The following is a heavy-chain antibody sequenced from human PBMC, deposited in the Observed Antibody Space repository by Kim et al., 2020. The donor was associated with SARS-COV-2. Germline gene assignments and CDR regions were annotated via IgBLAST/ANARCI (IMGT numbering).Heavy chain of an antibody. D-gene: IGHD1-26*01. Sequence: GGSLRLSCAASGFAVSINYINWVRQAPGKGLEWVSVIYSGGETHYADSVKGRFIVSRDNSENTVHLQMSSLRAEDTAMYYCARGERDSREYGKLDLWGQG. CDR1: GFAVSINY. V-gene: IGHV3-53*01. CDR3: ARGERDSREYGKLDL. J-gene: IGHJ5*02. CDR2: IYSGGET.